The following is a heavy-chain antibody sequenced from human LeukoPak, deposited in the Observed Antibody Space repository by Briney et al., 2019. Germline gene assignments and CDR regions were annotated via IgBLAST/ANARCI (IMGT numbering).Heavy chain of an antibody. J-gene: IGHJ5*02. CDR2: ISSSGSIR. Sequence: GGSLRLSCEVAGLTFSTYSMNWVRQAPGKGLEWISYISSSGSIRYYADSVKGRFTISRDNAKNSLYLQMNSLRDEDTAVYYCARGVIWFGESPKNWLGPDPWGQGTLVTVSS. CDR3: ARGVIWFGESPKNWLGPDP. D-gene: IGHD3-10*01. V-gene: IGHV3-48*02. CDR1: GLTFSTYS.